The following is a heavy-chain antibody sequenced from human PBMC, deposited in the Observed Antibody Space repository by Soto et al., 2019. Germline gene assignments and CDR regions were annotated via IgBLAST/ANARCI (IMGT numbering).Heavy chain of an antibody. J-gene: IGHJ3*01. Sequence: QVQLVQSGAEVKKPGSSVKVSCKASGATFNTFTISWVRQAPGQGLEWMGGTIPLFGTTNYAQKFQGRVTVTAEEYTSPAYLELSGLRSEDTTVYYCASPSPWPAVGGGADCSFDVWGQGTMVTVSS. CDR2: TIPLFGTT. CDR3: ASPSPWPAVGGGADCSFDV. D-gene: IGHD2-21*01. V-gene: IGHV1-69*01. CDR1: GATFNTFT.